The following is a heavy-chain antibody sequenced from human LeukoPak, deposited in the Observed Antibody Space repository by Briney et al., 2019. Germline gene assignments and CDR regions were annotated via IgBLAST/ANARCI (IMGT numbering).Heavy chain of an antibody. V-gene: IGHV3-7*01. CDR1: GFTFSSYW. CDR2: IKQDGSEK. Sequence: GGSLRLSCAASGFTFSSYWMSWVRQAPGKGLEGVANIKQDGSEKYYVDSVKGRFTISRDNAKNSLYLQMNSLRAEDTAVYYCARAAIYYHDSSGYSGAFDLWGQGTMVTVSS. D-gene: IGHD3-22*01. J-gene: IGHJ3*01. CDR3: ARAAIYYHDSSGYSGAFDL.